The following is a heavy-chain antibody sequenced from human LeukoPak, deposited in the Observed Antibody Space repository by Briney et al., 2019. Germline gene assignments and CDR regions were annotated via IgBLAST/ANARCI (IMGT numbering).Heavy chain of an antibody. Sequence: PSETLSLTCTVSGGSISSYYWGWIRQPPGKGLEWIGYIYYSGSTDYNPSLKSRVTISVDTSKNQFSLKLSSVTAADTAVYYCARAYRGSYGYWGQGTLVTVSS. J-gene: IGHJ4*02. CDR2: IYYSGST. CDR1: GGSISSYY. D-gene: IGHD1-26*01. V-gene: IGHV4-59*01. CDR3: ARAYRGSYGY.